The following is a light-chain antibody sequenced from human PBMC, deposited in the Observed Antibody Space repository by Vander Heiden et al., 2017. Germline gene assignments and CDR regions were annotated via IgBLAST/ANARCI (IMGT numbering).Light chain of an antibody. CDR2: TTS. Sequence: DIQLPQSPSSLSASLAPRVTITCRASQSISTYLNWYQQKSGKAPNSLIYTTSTLQRGVPARFSGSGCGTDFTLTISSLQPEDFATYYCQQNYSTPRTFGGGTKVEVK. V-gene: IGKV1-39*01. CDR3: QQNYSTPRT. J-gene: IGKJ4*02. CDR1: QSISTY.